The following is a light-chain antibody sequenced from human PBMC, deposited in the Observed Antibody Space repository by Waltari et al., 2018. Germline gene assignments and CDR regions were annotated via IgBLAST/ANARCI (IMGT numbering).Light chain of an antibody. J-gene: IGKJ1*01. Sequence: DIQMTQSPSSLSASVGDRVTITCRASQSISSYLNWYQQKPGKDPKLLIYAASSLQSGVPSRFSGSGSGTDFTLTISSLQPEDFATYYCQQSYSRTWTFGQGTKVEIK. V-gene: IGKV1-39*01. CDR1: QSISSY. CDR3: QQSYSRTWT. CDR2: AAS.